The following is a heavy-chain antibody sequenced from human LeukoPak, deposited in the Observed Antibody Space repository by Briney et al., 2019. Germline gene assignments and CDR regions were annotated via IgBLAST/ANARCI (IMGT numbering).Heavy chain of an antibody. CDR1: GFTFSSHG. Sequence: GSSLRLSCAAAGFTFSSHGMHWVRQAPGKWMKCVAFIWSDGRTTYYADSVKGRFTIARVNTKNTMYQQMISLIAAETAVNYCARGQTPSYYDMDVWGQGTTVTVCS. J-gene: IGHJ6*02. V-gene: IGHV3-33*01. CDR2: IWSDGRTT. CDR3: ARGQTPSYYDMDV.